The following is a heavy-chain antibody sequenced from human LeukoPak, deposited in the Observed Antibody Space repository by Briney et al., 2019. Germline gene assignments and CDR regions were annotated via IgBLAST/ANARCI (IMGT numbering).Heavy chain of an antibody. CDR3: ARVLPNIAAAGDAFDI. CDR2: ISGSGGST. J-gene: IGHJ3*02. Sequence: GGSLRLSCAASGFTFSSYGMSWVRQAPGKGLEWVSGISGSGGSTYYADSVKGRFTISRDNSKNTLYLQMNSLRAEDTAVYYCARVLPNIAAAGDAFDIWGQGTMVTVSS. D-gene: IGHD6-13*01. V-gene: IGHV3-23*01. CDR1: GFTFSSYG.